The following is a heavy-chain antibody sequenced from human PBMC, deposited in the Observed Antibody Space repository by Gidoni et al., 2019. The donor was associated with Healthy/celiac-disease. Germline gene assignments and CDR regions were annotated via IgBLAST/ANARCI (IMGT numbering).Heavy chain of an antibody. J-gene: IGHJ1*01. CDR2: ISWNSGSI. V-gene: IGHV3-9*01. CDR1: GFTFVDYA. CDR3: AKGLVGATFVEYFQH. Sequence: EVQLVESGGGLVQPGRSLRLSCAASGFTFVDYAMPWVRQAPGKGLEWVSGISWNSGSIGYADSVKGRFTISRDNAKNSLYLQMNSLRAEDTALYYCAKGLVGATFVEYFQHWGQGTLVTVSS. D-gene: IGHD1-26*01.